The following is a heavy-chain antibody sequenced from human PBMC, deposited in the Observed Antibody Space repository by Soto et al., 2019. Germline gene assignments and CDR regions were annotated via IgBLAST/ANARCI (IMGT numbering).Heavy chain of an antibody. D-gene: IGHD3-3*01. J-gene: IGHJ4*02. CDR2: ISGSGGST. V-gene: IGHV3-23*01. Sequence: GGSLRLSWAASGFTFSSYDMSWVRQAPGKGLEWVSAISGSGGSTYYADSVKGRFTISRDNSKNTLYLQMNSLRAEDTAVYYCAKDWRTTGYFDYWGQGTLVTVSS. CDR3: AKDWRTTGYFDY. CDR1: GFTFSSYD.